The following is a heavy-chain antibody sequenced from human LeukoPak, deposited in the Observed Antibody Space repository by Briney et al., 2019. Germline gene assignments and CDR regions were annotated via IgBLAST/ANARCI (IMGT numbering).Heavy chain of an antibody. CDR1: GFTFSSYG. Sequence: GGSLRLSCAASGFTFSSYGMHWVRQAPGKGLEWVAVISYDGSNKYYADSVKGRFTISRGNSKNTLYLQMNSLRAEDTAVYYCARPSGSGDLYFDYWGQGTLVTVSS. CDR2: ISYDGSNK. J-gene: IGHJ4*02. CDR3: ARPSGSGDLYFDY. V-gene: IGHV3-30*03. D-gene: IGHD2-21*01.